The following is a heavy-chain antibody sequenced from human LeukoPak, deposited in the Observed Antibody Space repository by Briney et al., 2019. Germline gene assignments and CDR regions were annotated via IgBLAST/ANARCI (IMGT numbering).Heavy chain of an antibody. D-gene: IGHD1-26*01. CDR3: ARGSYYRPFDY. CDR2: IYYSGST. Sequence: SETLSLTCTVSGGSIGSYYWSWIRQPPGKGLEWIGYIYYSGSTNYNPSLKSRVTISVDTSKNQFSLKLSSVTAADTAVYYCARGSYYRPFDYWGQGTLVTVSS. CDR1: GGSIGSYY. J-gene: IGHJ4*02. V-gene: IGHV4-59*01.